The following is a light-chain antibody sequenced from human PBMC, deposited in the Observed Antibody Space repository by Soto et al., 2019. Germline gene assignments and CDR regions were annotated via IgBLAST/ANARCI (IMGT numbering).Light chain of an antibody. CDR3: QQSYSTPGA. CDR1: QSISSY. V-gene: IGKV1-39*01. CDR2: AAS. J-gene: IGKJ4*01. Sequence: DIQMTQSPSSLSASVGDRVTITCRASQSISSYLNWYQQKPGKAPKLLLYAASSLQSGVPSRFSGSGSGTDCTLTISSLQPEDFSTYYCQQSYSTPGAFGGGTKVEIK.